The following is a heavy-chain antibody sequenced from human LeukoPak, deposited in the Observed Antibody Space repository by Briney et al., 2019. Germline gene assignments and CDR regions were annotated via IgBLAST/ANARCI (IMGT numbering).Heavy chain of an antibody. J-gene: IGHJ4*02. CDR3: ARHIGIVGLRGFDY. V-gene: IGHV4-31*03. CDR1: GDSISSGSYY. CDR2: IYYSGKT. D-gene: IGHD2/OR15-2a*01. Sequence: SETLSLTCTVSGDSISSGSYYWGWIRQHPGKSLEWIGYIYYSGKTYYNPSLKSRLSISVDTSKNQFSLKLMSVTAADTAVYYCARHIGIVGLRGFDYWGQGTLVTVSS.